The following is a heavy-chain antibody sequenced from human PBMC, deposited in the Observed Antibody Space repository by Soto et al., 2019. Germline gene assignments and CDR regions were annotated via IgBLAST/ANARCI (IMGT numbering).Heavy chain of an antibody. Sequence: GGSLRLSCVTSGFTFSTYGMTWVRQAPGKGLEWVSYGGSGGSRYYAESVKGRFTISRDNSKNTLSLEMNSLRAEDTATYYCVKFRGRAYPYYYMDVWGKGTKVTVS. CDR3: VKFRGRAYPYYYMDV. CDR2: GGSGGSR. V-gene: IGHV3-23*01. J-gene: IGHJ6*03. D-gene: IGHD3-10*01. CDR1: GFTFSTYG.